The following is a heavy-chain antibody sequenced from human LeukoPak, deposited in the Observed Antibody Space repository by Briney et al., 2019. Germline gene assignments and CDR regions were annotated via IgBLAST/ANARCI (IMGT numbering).Heavy chain of an antibody. CDR2: ISAYNGNT. V-gene: IGHV1-18*01. D-gene: IGHD3-10*01. CDR1: GYTFTSYG. J-gene: IGHJ6*02. CDR3: ARDGRPSYYYGSGSSSTPYYYYGMDV. Sequence: GASVKVSCKASGYTFTSYGISWVRQAPGQGLEWMGWISAYNGNTNYAQKLQGRVTMTTDTSTSTAYMELSSLRSEDTAVYYCARDGRPSYYYGSGSSSTPYYYYGMDVWGQGTTVTVSS.